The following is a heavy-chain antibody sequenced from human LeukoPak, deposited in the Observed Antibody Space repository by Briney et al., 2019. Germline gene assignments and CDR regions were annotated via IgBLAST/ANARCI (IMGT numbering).Heavy chain of an antibody. Sequence: SETLSLTCAVYGGSFSGYYWSWIRQPPGKGLEWIGEINHSGSTNYNPSLKSRVTISVDTSKNQFSLKLSSVTAADTAVYYCARWRYDILTGYYYYYYGMDVWGQGTTVTDSS. J-gene: IGHJ6*02. CDR1: GGSFSGYY. D-gene: IGHD3-9*01. CDR2: INHSGST. CDR3: ARWRYDILTGYYYYYYGMDV. V-gene: IGHV4-34*01.